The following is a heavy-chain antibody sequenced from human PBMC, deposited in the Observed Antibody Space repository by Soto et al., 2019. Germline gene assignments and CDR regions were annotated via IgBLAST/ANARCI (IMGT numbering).Heavy chain of an antibody. CDR2: FSDYNGNT. J-gene: IGHJ4*01. CDR1: GYTFSDYI. D-gene: IGHD6-13*01. V-gene: IGHV1-18*01. CDR3: ARDSLTYSSPFDY. Sequence: QVQLVQSGAELKKPGASVKISCKASGYTFSDYIITWVRQAPGQGLEWMGWFSDYNGNTNYAQKFLGRVSMTTDTSTSTAYLELKSLTSGDTVVYYCARDSLTYSSPFDYWGQGTLITVSS.